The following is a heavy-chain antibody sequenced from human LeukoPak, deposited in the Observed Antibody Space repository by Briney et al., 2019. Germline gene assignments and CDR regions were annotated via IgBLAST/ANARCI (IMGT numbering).Heavy chain of an antibody. J-gene: IGHJ4*02. CDR3: ARVPGDF. V-gene: IGHV3-21*01. CDR2: ISSSSGYI. Sequence: GGSLRLSCAASGFTFSSYSMNWVRQAPGKGLEWVSSISSSSGYIYYADSVKGRFTISRDNAKNSLYLQMTSLTAEDTAVYYCARVPGDFWGQGTLVSVSS. D-gene: IGHD1-1*01. CDR1: GFTFSSYS.